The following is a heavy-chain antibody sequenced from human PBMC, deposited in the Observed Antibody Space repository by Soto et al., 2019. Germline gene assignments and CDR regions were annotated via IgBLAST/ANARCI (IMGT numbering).Heavy chain of an antibody. J-gene: IGHJ4*02. CDR2: INAGNGNT. Sequence: ASVKVSCKASGYTFTGYAMHWVRQAPGQRLEWMGWINAGNGNTKYSQRFQGRVTITRDTSASTAYMELSSLRSEDTAVYYCARAVAVPADFDYWGQGTLVTVSS. V-gene: IGHV1-3*01. CDR1: GYTFTGYA. CDR3: ARAVAVPADFDY. D-gene: IGHD6-19*01.